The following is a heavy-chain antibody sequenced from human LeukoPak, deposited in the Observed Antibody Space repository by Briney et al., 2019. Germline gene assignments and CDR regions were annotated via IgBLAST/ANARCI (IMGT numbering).Heavy chain of an antibody. Sequence: GASVKVSCKASGYTFTGHYIHWVRQAPGQGLEWMGWINPNSGVTNFAQKFQGRFTMTRDTSISTAYMELSRLRSDDTAVYYCARQAYDSSGYSMWDYWGQGTLVTVSS. J-gene: IGHJ4*02. CDR3: ARQAYDSSGYSMWDY. D-gene: IGHD3-22*01. CDR1: GYTFTGHY. CDR2: INPNSGVT. V-gene: IGHV1-2*02.